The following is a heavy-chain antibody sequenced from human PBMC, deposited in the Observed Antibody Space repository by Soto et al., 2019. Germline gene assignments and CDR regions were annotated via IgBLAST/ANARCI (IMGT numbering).Heavy chain of an antibody. V-gene: IGHV3-23*01. CDR2: ISGSGGST. CDR3: AAHSSSWYDWFDP. J-gene: IGHJ5*02. D-gene: IGHD6-13*01. Sequence: EVQLLESGGGLVQPGGSLRLSCAASGFTFSSYAMSWVRQAPGKGLEWVSAISGSGGSTYYADSVKGRFTISRANSKNTLYLQMNSLRAEDTAVYYCAAHSSSWYDWFDPWGQGTLVTVSS. CDR1: GFTFSSYA.